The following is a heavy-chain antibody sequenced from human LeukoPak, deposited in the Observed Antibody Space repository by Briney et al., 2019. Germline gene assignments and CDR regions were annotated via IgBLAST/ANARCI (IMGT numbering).Heavy chain of an antibody. CDR3: ARVPYYYDSSGYPYFDY. D-gene: IGHD3-22*01. Sequence: GGSLRLSCAASGFTFSSYWMSWVRQAPGKGLEWVANIKQDGSEKYYVDSVKCRFTISRDNAKTSLYLQMNSLRAEDTAVYYCARVPYYYDSSGYPYFDYWGQGALVTVSS. V-gene: IGHV3-7*03. J-gene: IGHJ4*02. CDR1: GFTFSSYW. CDR2: IKQDGSEK.